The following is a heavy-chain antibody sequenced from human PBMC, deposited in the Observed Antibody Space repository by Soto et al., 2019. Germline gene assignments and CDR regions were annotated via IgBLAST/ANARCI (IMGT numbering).Heavy chain of an antibody. CDR1: EFTFNTYW. V-gene: IGHV3-7*05. CDR3: ARDWGTPGRGSAVGYYYHYGMDV. CDR2: IKDDGSEK. J-gene: IGHJ6*02. Sequence: EVQLVESGGGLVQPGGSLRLSCLASEFTFNTYWMNWVRQAPGRGLEWVANIKDDGSEKNYVDSVKGRFTISRDNAHNSLYLQMKSLRGEDTAVYFCARDWGTPGRGSAVGYYYHYGMDVWGQGTTVTVSS. D-gene: IGHD6-19*01.